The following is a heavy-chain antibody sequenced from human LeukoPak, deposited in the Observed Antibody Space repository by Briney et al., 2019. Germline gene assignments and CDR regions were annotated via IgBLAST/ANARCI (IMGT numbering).Heavy chain of an antibody. V-gene: IGHV3-21*01. Sequence: GGSLRLSCAASGFTFSSYGINWVRQAPGKGLEWVSSISASSNFIYYADSVKGRFTISRDNAKNSLYLQMNSLRAEDTAVYYCARSVSAFDIWGQGTMVTVSS. CDR2: ISASSNFI. CDR1: GFTFSSYG. J-gene: IGHJ3*02. D-gene: IGHD5/OR15-5a*01. CDR3: ARSVSAFDI.